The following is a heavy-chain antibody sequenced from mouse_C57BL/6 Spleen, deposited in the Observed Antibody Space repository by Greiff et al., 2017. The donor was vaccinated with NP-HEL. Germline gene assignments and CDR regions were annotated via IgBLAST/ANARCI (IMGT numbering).Heavy chain of an antibody. Sequence: VQLQQSGPELVKPGASVKIPCKASGYTFTDYNMDWVKQSHGKSLEWIGDINPNNGGTIYNQKFKGKATLTVDKSSSTAYMELRSLTSEDTAVYYCARAGVYYDYDVTFAYWGKGTLVTVSA. D-gene: IGHD2-4*01. V-gene: IGHV1-18*01. CDR2: INPNNGGT. CDR1: GYTFTDYN. J-gene: IGHJ3*01. CDR3: ARAGVYYDYDVTFAY.